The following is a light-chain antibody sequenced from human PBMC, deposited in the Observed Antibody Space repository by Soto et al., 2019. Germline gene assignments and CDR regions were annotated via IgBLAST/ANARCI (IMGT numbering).Light chain of an antibody. J-gene: IGKJ1*01. CDR1: QSISSG. CDR2: DAS. CDR3: QQYHSRRT. Sequence: DIQMTQSPSTLPASVGDRVTITCRANQSISSGLAWYQPKPGQAPKLLISDASTLQSGVPSRFSGSGSGTEFTLTIRSLQPDAFATYYCQQYHSRRTFGQGTKVDI. V-gene: IGKV1-5*01.